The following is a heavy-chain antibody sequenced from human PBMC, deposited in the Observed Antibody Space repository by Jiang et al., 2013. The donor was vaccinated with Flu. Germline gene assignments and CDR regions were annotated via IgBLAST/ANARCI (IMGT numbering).Heavy chain of an antibody. D-gene: IGHD2-21*02. V-gene: IGHV5-51*01. CDR2: IYPVDSDT. Sequence: ESGAEVKKPGDSLKISCKGSGYTFTSYWIGWVRQMPGKGLEWMAIIYPVDSDTRYSPSFQGQVTISVDKSISTAYLQWSSLKASDTAIYFCARPVTAHSGSFWYFDLWGRGTLVTVSS. J-gene: IGHJ2*01. CDR1: GYTFTSYW. CDR3: ARPVTAHSGSFWYFDL.